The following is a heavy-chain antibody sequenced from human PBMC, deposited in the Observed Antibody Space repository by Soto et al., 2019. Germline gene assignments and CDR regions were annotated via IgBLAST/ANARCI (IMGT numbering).Heavy chain of an antibody. J-gene: IGHJ3*02. V-gene: IGHV1-24*01. CDR3: ATVRWLQTHAFDI. Sequence: ASVKVSCKVSGYTLTELSMHWVRQAPGKGLEWMGGFDPEDGETIYAQKFQGRVTITEDTSTDTAYMELSSLRSEDTAVYYCATVRWLQTHAFDIWGQGTMVTVS. CDR2: FDPEDGET. CDR1: GYTLTELS. D-gene: IGHD5-12*01.